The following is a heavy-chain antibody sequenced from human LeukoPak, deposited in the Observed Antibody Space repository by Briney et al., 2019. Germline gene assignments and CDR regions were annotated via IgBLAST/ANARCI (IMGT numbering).Heavy chain of an antibody. CDR3: ARAIRTTIAAAGYYFDY. Sequence: GGSLRLSCAASGFTFSSYSMNWVRQAPGKGLEWVSSISSSSSYIYYADSVKGRFTISRDNAKNSLYLQMNSLRAEDTAVYYCARAIRTTIAAAGYYFDYWGQGTLVTVSS. J-gene: IGHJ4*02. V-gene: IGHV3-21*01. CDR1: GFTFSSYS. CDR2: ISSSSSYI. D-gene: IGHD6-13*01.